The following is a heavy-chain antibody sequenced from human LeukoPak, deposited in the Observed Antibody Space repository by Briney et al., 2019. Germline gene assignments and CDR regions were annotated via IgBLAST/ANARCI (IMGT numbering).Heavy chain of an antibody. D-gene: IGHD3-3*02. CDR1: GGSISSDSYY. CDR2: IYYSGST. V-gene: IGHV4-61*01. CDR3: ARVRSISLFDP. Sequence: SQTLSLTCTVSGGSISSDSYYWSWIRQPPGKGLEWIGYIYYSGSTNYNPSLKSRVTISVDTSKNQFSLKLSSVTAADTAVYYCARVRSISLFDPWGQGTLVTVSS. J-gene: IGHJ5*02.